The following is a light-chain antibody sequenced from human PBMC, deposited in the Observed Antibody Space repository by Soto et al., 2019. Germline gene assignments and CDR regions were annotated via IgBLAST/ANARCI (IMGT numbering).Light chain of an antibody. CDR1: QSVSSSY. CDR2: GAS. CDR3: QQYSSSPLT. J-gene: IGKJ4*01. Sequence: EIVLTQSPGTLSLSPGARATLSCRASQSVSSSYLAWYQQKPGQAPRLLIYGASSRATGIPDRFSGSGSGTDFTLTISRLEPEDFAVYHCQQYSSSPLTFGGGTKVDI. V-gene: IGKV3-20*01.